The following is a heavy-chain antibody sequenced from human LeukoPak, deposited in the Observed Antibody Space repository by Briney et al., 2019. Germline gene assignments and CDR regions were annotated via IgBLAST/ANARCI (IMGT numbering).Heavy chain of an antibody. D-gene: IGHD3-10*01. Sequence: ASVKVSCKASGYTFTGYYMHWVRQAPGQGLEWMGWINPNSGGTNYAQKFQGRVTMTEDTSTDTAYMELSSLRSEDTAVYYCARGDYYGSPKVVAAWGQGTLVTVSS. CDR2: INPNSGGT. J-gene: IGHJ5*02. CDR1: GYTFTGYY. V-gene: IGHV1-2*02. CDR3: ARGDYYGSPKVVAA.